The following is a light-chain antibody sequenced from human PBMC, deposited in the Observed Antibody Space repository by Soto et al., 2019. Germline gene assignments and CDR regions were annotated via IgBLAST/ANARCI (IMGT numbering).Light chain of an antibody. J-gene: IGKJ1*01. CDR2: GAS. CDR3: QQYGSSPRT. CDR1: QSINSD. V-gene: IGKV3-20*01. Sequence: EIVMTQSPATLSVSPGETTRLSCRASQSINSDVAWYQRKPGQAPRLLIYGASDRATGIPDRFSGSGSGTDFTLTISRLEPEDFAVYYCQQYGSSPRTFGQGTKVDNK.